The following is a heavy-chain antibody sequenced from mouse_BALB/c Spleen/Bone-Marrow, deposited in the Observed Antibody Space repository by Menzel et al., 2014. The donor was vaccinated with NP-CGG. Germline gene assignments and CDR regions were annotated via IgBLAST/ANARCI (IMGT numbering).Heavy chain of an antibody. J-gene: IGHJ3*01. CDR3: TRVITTGSAWFAY. Sequence: EVMLVESGPVLARPGASVKMSCKASGYTFTSYWMHWVKQRPGQGLEWIGAIYPGNSDTSYNQKFKGKAKLTAVTSTSTAYMELSSLTNEDSAVYYCTRVITTGSAWFAYWGQGTLVTVSA. CDR1: GYTFTSYW. D-gene: IGHD2-4*01. V-gene: IGHV1-5*01. CDR2: IYPGNSDT.